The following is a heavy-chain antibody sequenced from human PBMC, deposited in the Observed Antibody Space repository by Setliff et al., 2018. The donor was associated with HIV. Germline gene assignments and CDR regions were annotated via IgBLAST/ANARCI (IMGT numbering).Heavy chain of an antibody. CDR1: GFSLSISGVG. J-gene: IGHJ4*02. D-gene: IGHD6-19*01. CDR2: IYWNDEK. Sequence: GSGPTLVNPTQTLTLTCTFSGFSLSISGVGVGWIRQPPGKALEWLALIYWNDEKRYSPSLKSRLTITKDTSKNQVVLTMTNMDPVDTATYYCARIGGDSSGWYPSFFFDYWGQGTLVTVSS. CDR3: ARIGGDSSGWYPSFFFDY. V-gene: IGHV2-5*01.